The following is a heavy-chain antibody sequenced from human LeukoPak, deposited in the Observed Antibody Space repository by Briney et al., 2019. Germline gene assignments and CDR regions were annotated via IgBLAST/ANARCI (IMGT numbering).Heavy chain of an antibody. Sequence: PSETLSLTCAVYGGSFSGYYWSWIRQPPGKGLEWIGEINHSGSTNYNPSLKSRVTLSVDTSKNQFSLKLTSVTAADTAVYYCARTMEGYCSGGSCYQYSYYMDVWGKGTTVTASS. CDR2: INHSGST. CDR3: ARTMEGYCSGGSCYQYSYYMDV. J-gene: IGHJ6*03. V-gene: IGHV4-34*01. D-gene: IGHD2-15*01. CDR1: GGSFSGYY.